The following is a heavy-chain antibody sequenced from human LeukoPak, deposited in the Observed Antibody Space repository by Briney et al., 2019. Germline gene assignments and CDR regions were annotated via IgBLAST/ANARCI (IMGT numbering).Heavy chain of an antibody. CDR2: IRYDGSNK. CDR1: GFTFSSYG. Sequence: GGSLRLSCAASGFTFSSYGMHWVRQAPGKELEWVAFIRYDGSNKYYADSVKGRFTISRDNSKNTLYLQMNSLRAEDTAVYYCAKAPSYGSGSYHVDYWGQGTLVTVSS. CDR3: AKAPSYGSGSYHVDY. J-gene: IGHJ4*02. V-gene: IGHV3-30*02. D-gene: IGHD3-10*01.